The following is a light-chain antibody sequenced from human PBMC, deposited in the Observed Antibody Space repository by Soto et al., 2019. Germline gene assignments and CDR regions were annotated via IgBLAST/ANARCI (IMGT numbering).Light chain of an antibody. CDR1: QGISSY. J-gene: IGKJ1*01. Sequence: IRMTQSPSSFSASTGDRVTITCRASQGISSYLAWYQQKPGKAPKLLIYAASTLQSGVPSRFSGSGSGTDFTLTISCLQSEDFATYYCQQYYSYPSWTFGQGTKVEIK. V-gene: IGKV1-8*01. CDR2: AAS. CDR3: QQYYSYPSWT.